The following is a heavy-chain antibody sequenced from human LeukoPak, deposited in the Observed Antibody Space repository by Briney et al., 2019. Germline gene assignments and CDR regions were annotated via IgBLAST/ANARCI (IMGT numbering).Heavy chain of an antibody. J-gene: IGHJ4*02. CDR3: ARRDISSGWSFDY. D-gene: IGHD6-19*01. CDR2: IHTSGST. V-gene: IGHV4-4*07. Sequence: PSETLSLTCTVSGGSISNYHWSWIRQPAGKGLEWISQIHTSGSTNYTPPLKSRVPMSIDTPENQLSLTIRSVTAADTAVYYCARRDISSGWSFDYWGQGVLVTVSS. CDR1: GGSISNYH.